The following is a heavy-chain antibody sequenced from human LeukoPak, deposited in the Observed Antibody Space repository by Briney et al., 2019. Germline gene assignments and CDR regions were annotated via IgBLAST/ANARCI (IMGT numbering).Heavy chain of an antibody. V-gene: IGHV3-33*01. CDR1: GFTFSSYG. CDR2: IWYDGSNK. Sequence: GRSLRLSCAASGFTFSSYGMHWVRQAPGKGLEWVAVIWYDGSNKYYADSVKGRFTISRGNSKNTLYLQMNILRAEDTAVYYCARDRFLQGWFDPWGQGTLVTVSS. CDR3: ARDRFLQGWFDP. J-gene: IGHJ5*02. D-gene: IGHD2/OR15-2a*01.